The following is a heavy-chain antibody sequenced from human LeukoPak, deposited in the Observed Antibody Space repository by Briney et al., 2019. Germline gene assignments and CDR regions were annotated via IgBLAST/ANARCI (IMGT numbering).Heavy chain of an antibody. CDR1: GFTFSSYG. D-gene: IGHD3-10*01. CDR2: IWYDGSNK. Sequence: PGGSLRLSCAASGFTFSSYGMHWVRQAPGKGLEWVAVIWYDGSNKYYADSVKGRFTISRDNSKNTLYLQMNSLRAEDTAVYYCARGGRGRAFDIWGQRTMVTVSS. J-gene: IGHJ3*02. V-gene: IGHV3-33*01. CDR3: ARGGRGRAFDI.